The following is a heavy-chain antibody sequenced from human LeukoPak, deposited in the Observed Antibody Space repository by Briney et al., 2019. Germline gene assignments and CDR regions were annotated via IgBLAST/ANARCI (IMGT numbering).Heavy chain of an antibody. J-gene: IGHJ5*02. D-gene: IGHD2-2*01. CDR1: GYTFTSYA. CDR2: INAGNGNT. Sequence: ASVKVPCKASGYTFTSYAMHWVRQAPGQRLEWMGWINAGNGNTKYSQKFQGRVTITRDTSASTAYMELSSLRSEDTAVYYCARGIVVVPARNWFDPWGQGTLVTVS. CDR3: ARGIVVVPARNWFDP. V-gene: IGHV1-3*01.